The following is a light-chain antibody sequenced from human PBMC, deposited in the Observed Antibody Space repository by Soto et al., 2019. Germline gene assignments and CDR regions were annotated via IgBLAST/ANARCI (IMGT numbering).Light chain of an antibody. J-gene: IGKJ1*01. CDR1: QSVTNSY. Sequence: ETVLTQSPGTLSLSPGERATLSCRASQSVTNSYLAWFQLKPGQAPRLLIFGALSRATGIPDRFSGSGSGTDFTLTISRLEPEDFAVYYCQQYATSPWTFGQGTKVEVK. CDR3: QQYATSPWT. V-gene: IGKV3-20*01. CDR2: GAL.